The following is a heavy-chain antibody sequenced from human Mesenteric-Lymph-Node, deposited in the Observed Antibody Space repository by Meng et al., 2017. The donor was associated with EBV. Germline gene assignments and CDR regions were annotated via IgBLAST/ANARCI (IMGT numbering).Heavy chain of an antibody. V-gene: IGHV4-39*01. CDR2: IYYRGST. Sequence: HVLESGPGLVEPSETVSLTCTVSGASISSGSYYWGWIRQPPGKGLEWIGSIYYRGSTYYNPSLRSRVTISVDTSKNHFSLKLSSVTAADTAMYYCVSYDYGNYVSFDSWGQGILVTVSS. D-gene: IGHD4-11*01. CDR1: GASISSGSYY. J-gene: IGHJ4*02. CDR3: VSYDYGNYVSFDS.